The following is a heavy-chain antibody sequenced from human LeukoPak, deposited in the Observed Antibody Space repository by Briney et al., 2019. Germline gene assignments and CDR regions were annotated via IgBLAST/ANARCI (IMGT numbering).Heavy chain of an antibody. D-gene: IGHD3-22*01. V-gene: IGHV1-2*02. CDR3: ARAKSPGSSGYSDFFDY. CDR1: GYTFTGYY. J-gene: IGHJ4*02. CDR2: INPNSGGT. Sequence: GASVKVSCKASGYTFTGYYMHWVRQAPGQGLEWMGWINPNSGGTNYAQKFQGRVTITRDTSISTAYMELSRLRSDDTAVYYCARAKSPGSSGYSDFFDYWGQGTLVTVSS.